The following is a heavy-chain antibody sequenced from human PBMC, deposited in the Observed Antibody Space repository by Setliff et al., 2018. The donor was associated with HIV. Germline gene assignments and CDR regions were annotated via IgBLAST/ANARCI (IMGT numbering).Heavy chain of an antibody. CDR2: INAGNGNT. CDR3: ARDGHCSSTSCWGYYIDY. V-gene: IGHV1-3*01. J-gene: IGHJ4*02. D-gene: IGHD2-2*01. CDR1: GYTFSSYA. Sequence: ASVKVSCKASGYTFSSYAMHWVRQAPGQRLEWMGWINAGNGNTKYSQKFQGRVTITRDTSASTAHMELSSLRSEDTAVYYCARDGHCSSTSCWGYYIDYWGQGTLVTVSS.